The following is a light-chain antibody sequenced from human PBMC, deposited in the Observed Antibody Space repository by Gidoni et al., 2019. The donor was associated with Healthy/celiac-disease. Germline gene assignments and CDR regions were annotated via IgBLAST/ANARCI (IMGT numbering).Light chain of an antibody. CDR2: KAS. V-gene: IGKV1-5*03. CDR1: QGISSC. CDR3: QQYNSYSET. Sequence: DIPMTQSPSTLSASVGDRVPITCRASQGISSCLAWYQQKPGKAPKLLSYKASSLESGVPSRFSGSGSGTEFTLTISSLQPDDFATYYCQQYNSYSETFGQGTKVEIK. J-gene: IGKJ1*01.